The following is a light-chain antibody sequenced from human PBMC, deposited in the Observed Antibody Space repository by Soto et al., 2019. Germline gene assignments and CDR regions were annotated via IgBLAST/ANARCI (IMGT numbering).Light chain of an antibody. CDR2: GAS. V-gene: IGKV3-15*01. Sequence: IVMTQSPSTLSASSWYRTTISFGASQSVSSNVAWYQQIPGQTPRLLIYGASTRATGIPVRFSGSGSGTEFTLTISSLQSEDFAVYYCHQYDDGPYTFGQGTKVDI. CDR1: QSVSSN. CDR3: HQYDDGPYT. J-gene: IGKJ2*01.